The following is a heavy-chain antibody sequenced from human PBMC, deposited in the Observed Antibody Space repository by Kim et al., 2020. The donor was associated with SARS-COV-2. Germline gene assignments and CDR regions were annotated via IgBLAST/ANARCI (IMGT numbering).Heavy chain of an antibody. CDR2: NK. J-gene: IGHJ4*02. V-gene: IGHV3-30*01. Sequence: NKYSADSVKGRFTISRDNSESTLYLQMNNLRLEDTAVYYCATAYFSSWFDYWGQGTLVSVSS. CDR3: ATAYFSSWFDY. D-gene: IGHD6-13*01.